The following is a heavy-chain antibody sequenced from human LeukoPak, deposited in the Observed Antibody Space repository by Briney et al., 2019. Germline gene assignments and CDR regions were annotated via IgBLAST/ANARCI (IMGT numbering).Heavy chain of an antibody. CDR1: GGSISSSSYY. J-gene: IGHJ6*03. D-gene: IGHD1-14*01. Sequence: PSETLSLTCTVSGGSISSSSYYWGWIRQPPGKGLEWIGSIYYSGSTYYNPSLKSRVTISVDTSKNQFSLKLSSVTAADTAVYYCARVSTYYMDVWGKGTTVTVSS. CDR2: IYYSGST. CDR3: ARVSTYYMDV. V-gene: IGHV4-39*07.